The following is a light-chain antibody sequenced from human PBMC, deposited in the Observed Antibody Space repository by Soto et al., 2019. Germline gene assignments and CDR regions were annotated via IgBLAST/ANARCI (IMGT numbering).Light chain of an antibody. CDR3: SSYTDSPTLEV. CDR2: EVT. Sequence: QSVLTQPASVSGSPGQSITISCTGTSSDVGAYNYVSWYQQYPGKAPQLMIYEVTNRPSGVSNRFSGSKSGNTASLTISGLQAEDEADYYCSSYTDSPTLEVFXTGTKVTVL. J-gene: IGLJ1*01. CDR1: SSDVGAYNY. V-gene: IGLV2-14*01.